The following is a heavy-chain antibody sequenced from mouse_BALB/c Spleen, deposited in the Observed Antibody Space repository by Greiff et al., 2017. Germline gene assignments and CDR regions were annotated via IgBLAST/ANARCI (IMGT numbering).Heavy chain of an antibody. Sequence: DVMLVESGGGLVKPGGSLKLSCAASGFTFSSYAMSWVRQSPEKRLEWVAEISSGGSYTYYPDTVTGRFTISRANAKNPLYLEMKSLRSEAKAMAYCDWDIMTSTTGYAMAYWGQGTSVTVSA. V-gene: IGHV5-9-4*01. CDR3: DWDIMTSTTGYAMAY. J-gene: IGHJ4*01. D-gene: IGHD1-3*01. CDR1: GFTFSSYA. CDR2: ISSGGSYT.